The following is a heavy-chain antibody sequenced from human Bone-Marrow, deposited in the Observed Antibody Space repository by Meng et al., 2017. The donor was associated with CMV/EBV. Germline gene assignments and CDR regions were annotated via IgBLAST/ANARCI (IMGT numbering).Heavy chain of an antibody. CDR1: GGSVSSGSYY. J-gene: IGHJ5*02. CDR3: ARSNWNWFDP. V-gene: IGHV4-61*01. D-gene: IGHD1-20*01. CDR2: IYYSGST. Sequence: SETLSLTCTVSGGSVSSGSYYWSWIRQPPGKGLEWIGYIYYSGSTNYNPSLKSRVTISVDTSKNQFSLKVRSVIAADTAVYYCARSNWNWFDPWGQGTLVTVSS.